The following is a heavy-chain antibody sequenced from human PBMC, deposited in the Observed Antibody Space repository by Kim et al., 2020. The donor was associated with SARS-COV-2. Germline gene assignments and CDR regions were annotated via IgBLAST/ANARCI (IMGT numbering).Heavy chain of an antibody. Sequence: GGSLRLSCAASGFTFNDYAMHWVRQAPGKGLEWVSGISWNSSSICYADAVKGRFTISRDNAKNSLLQQKNSLRAEATALYYCAKETMVRGAITDWGQGTLVTVSS. CDR3: AKETMVRGAITD. CDR1: GFTFNDYA. D-gene: IGHD3-10*01. CDR2: ISWNSSSI. V-gene: IGHV3-9*01. J-gene: IGHJ4*02.